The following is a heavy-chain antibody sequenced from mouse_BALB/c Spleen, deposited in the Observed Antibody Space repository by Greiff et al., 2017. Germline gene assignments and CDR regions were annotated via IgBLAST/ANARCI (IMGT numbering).Heavy chain of an antibody. CDR2: IYPGNSDT. V-gene: IGHV1-5*01. J-gene: IGHJ1*01. Sequence: EVQLQESGTVLARPGASVKMSCKASGYSFTSYWMHWVKQRPGQGLEWIGAIYPGNSDTSYNQKFKGKAKLTAVTSASTAYMELSSLTNEDSAVYYCTRRGPYEGYFDVWGAGTTVTVSS. CDR1: GYSFTSYW. D-gene: IGHD1-1*01. CDR3: TRRGPYEGYFDV.